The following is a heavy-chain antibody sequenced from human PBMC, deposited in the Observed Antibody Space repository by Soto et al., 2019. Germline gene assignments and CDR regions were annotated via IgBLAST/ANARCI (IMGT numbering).Heavy chain of an antibody. CDR1: GGTFSSYA. J-gene: IGHJ3*02. CDR3: VSPFDCSSTSCYHHAFDI. V-gene: IGHV1-69*10. Sequence: ASVKVSCKASGGTFSSYAISWVRQAPGQGLEWMGGIIPILGIANYAQKFQGRVTITADKSTSTAYMELSSLRSEDTAVYYCVSPFDCSSTSCYHHAFDIWGQGTMVTVSS. D-gene: IGHD2-2*01. CDR2: IIPILGIA.